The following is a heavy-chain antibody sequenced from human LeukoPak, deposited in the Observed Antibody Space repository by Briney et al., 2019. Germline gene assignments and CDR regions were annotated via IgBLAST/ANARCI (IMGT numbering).Heavy chain of an antibody. V-gene: IGHV3-30*02. CDR3: VKDTLLTGDT. Sequence: PGGSLRLSCAASGFTFSGYGMHWVRQAPGKGLEWVAFISYDGSNQYYADPVKGRFTISRDNSKNALYLQMNSLGPEDTALYYCVKDTLLTGDTWGQGTLVTVSS. CDR1: GFTFSGYG. D-gene: IGHD3-16*01. J-gene: IGHJ4*02. CDR2: ISYDGSNQ.